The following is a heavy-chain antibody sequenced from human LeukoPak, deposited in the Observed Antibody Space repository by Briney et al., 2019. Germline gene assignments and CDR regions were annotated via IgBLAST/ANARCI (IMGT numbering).Heavy chain of an antibody. CDR3: ARDVLNRCIGGICPIDD. J-gene: IGHJ4*02. Sequence: ASVRVSCKASGYTFTRYGITWVRQAPGQGLEWMGWISTYDGGTYYAQTFQGRVTMTRDTSTNTAYMELRGLRSDDTALYYCARDVLNRCIGGICPIDDWGQGTLVTVSS. V-gene: IGHV1-18*04. CDR1: GYTFTRYG. D-gene: IGHD2-15*01. CDR2: ISTYDGGT.